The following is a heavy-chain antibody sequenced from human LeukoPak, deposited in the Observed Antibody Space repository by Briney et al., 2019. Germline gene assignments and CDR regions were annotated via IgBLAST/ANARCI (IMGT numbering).Heavy chain of an antibody. Sequence: ASAKVSCKASGGTFSSYAISWVRQAPGQGLEWMGRIIPVLGIANYAQKFQGRVTITADKSTSTAYMELSSLRSEDTAVYYCARVGPLPYYYYYYGMDVWGQGTTVTVSS. CDR1: GGTFSSYA. CDR2: IIPVLGIA. CDR3: ARVGPLPYYYYYYGMDV. D-gene: IGHD2-2*01. V-gene: IGHV1-69*04. J-gene: IGHJ6*02.